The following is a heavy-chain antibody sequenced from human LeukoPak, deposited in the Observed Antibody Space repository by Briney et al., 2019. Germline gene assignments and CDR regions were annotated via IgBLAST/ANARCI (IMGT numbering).Heavy chain of an antibody. V-gene: IGHV4-61*01. Sequence: SETLPLTCTVSGGSVSSGSYYWSWIRQPPGKGLEWIGYIYYTGSTNYNPSLKSRVTISVDTSKNQFSLKLSSVTAADTAVYYCARVGGSYSMYYFDYWGQGTLVTVSS. CDR1: GGSVSSGSYY. CDR2: IYYTGST. CDR3: ARVGGSYSMYYFDY. J-gene: IGHJ4*02. D-gene: IGHD1-26*01.